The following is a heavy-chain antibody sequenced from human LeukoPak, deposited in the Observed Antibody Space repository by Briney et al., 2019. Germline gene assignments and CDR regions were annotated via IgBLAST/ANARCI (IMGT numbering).Heavy chain of an antibody. J-gene: IGHJ4*02. V-gene: IGHV4-34*01. CDR1: GGSFSGYY. D-gene: IGHD4-23*01. CDR3: ARGPNYGGNSKDFDY. Sequence: SETLSLTCAVYGGSFSGYYGSWIRQHPGKGLEWIGEINHSGSTNYNPSLKSRVTISVDTSKNQFSLKLSSVTAADTAVYYCARGPNYGGNSKDFDYWGQGTLVTVSS. CDR2: INHSGST.